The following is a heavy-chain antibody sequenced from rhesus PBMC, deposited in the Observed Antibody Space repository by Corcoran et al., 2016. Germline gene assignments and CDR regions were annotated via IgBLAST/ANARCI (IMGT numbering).Heavy chain of an antibody. J-gene: IGHJ4*01. V-gene: IGHV3S42*01. D-gene: IGHD4-23*01. Sequence: EVQLVESGGGSVQPGGSLRLSCEASGFTFSNDWMNWVGQTPGKGLEWISASNRGGGSTYYADSVKGRFTISRDNSKNPLSLQMTSLRAEDTAVYYCAKEPEYTNWGYYFDYWGQGVLVTVSS. CDR3: AKEPEYTNWGYYFDY. CDR1: GFTFSNDW. CDR2: SNRGGGST.